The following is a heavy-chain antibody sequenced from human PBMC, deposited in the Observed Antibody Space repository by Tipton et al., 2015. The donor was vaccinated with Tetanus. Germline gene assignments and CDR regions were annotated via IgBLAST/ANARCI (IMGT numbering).Heavy chain of an antibody. CDR1: DGSFSGYY. CDR3: ARRPDGLDM. CDR2: INHSGST. V-gene: IGHV4-34*01. Sequence: TLSLTCAVYDGSFSGYYWNWVRQPPGKGLEWIGEINHSGSTNLNPSLRSRVTMSVDTSKNLFSLKMRSVTAADTGQYYCARRPDGLDMWGQGTMVTVSS. J-gene: IGHJ3*02. D-gene: IGHD4-17*01.